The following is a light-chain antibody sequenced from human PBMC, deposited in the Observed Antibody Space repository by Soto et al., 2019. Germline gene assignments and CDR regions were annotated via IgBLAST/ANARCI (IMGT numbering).Light chain of an antibody. V-gene: IGKV3-15*01. J-gene: IGKJ5*01. CDR3: QQYNNWPLA. CDR2: GAS. Sequence: EIVMTQSPATLSVSPGESATLSFRASQSIRSNLAWYQQKPGQAPRLLIYGASTRATGIPARFSGSGSGTDYVLTISSLQSEDFAVYFCQQYNNWPLAFGQGTRLEIK. CDR1: QSIRSN.